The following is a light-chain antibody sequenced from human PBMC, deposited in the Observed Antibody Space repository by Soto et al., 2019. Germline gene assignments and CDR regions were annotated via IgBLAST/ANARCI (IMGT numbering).Light chain of an antibody. CDR3: QQLYTYPLT. CDR2: TAS. V-gene: IGKV1-9*01. CDR1: QGINSY. J-gene: IGKJ4*01. Sequence: DIQLTQSPSFLSASVGDRVTVTCRASQGINSYLAWYQQKPGKAPKLLIYTASTLQSGVPSRFSGSGSWTEFTLTITSLQPEDFAAYYCQQLYTYPLTFGGGTKVEIK.